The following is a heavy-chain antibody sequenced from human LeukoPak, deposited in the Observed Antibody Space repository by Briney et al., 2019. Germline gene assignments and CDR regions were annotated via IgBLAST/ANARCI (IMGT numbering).Heavy chain of an antibody. D-gene: IGHD2-15*01. V-gene: IGHV3-48*03. CDR3: VRWYDAFDI. CDR1: GFTFSSYE. J-gene: IGHJ3*02. Sequence: GGSLRLSCAAFGFTFSSYEMNWVRQAPGKGLGWVSYISSSGSTIYYADSVKGRFTISRDNAKNSLYLQMNSLRAEDTAVYYCVRWYDAFDIWGQGTMVTVSS. CDR2: ISSSGSTI.